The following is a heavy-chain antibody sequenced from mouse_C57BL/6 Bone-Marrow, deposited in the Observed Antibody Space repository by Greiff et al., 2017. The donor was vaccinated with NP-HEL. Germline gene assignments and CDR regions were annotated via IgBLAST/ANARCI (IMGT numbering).Heavy chain of an antibody. J-gene: IGHJ1*03. CDR2: IDPNSGGT. V-gene: IGHV1-72*01. CDR3: ARYYYGSRGWYFDV. Sequence: QVQLQQPGADLVKPGASVKLSCKASGYTFTSYWMHWVKQRPGRGLEWIGRIDPNSGGTKFNEQFTTKATLTVDKPSSTAYMQLSSLTSDDSAVYYCARYYYGSRGWYFDVWGTGTTVTVSS. D-gene: IGHD1-1*01. CDR1: GYTFTSYW.